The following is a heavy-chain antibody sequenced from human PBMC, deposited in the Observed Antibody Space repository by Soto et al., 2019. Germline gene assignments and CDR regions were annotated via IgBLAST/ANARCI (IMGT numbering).Heavy chain of an antibody. CDR2: IDGSGGIT. Sequence: QLLQSGGGLVQPGGSLTLSCAASGFTFGTTDMSWVRQAPGEGLEWVSTIDGSGGITYYADSVKGRFTISRDNSRNKVYLQINSLRGDDTALYYCVKNSGWFNTWGQGALVTVSS. CDR3: VKNSGWFNT. J-gene: IGHJ5*02. D-gene: IGHD3-10*01. CDR1: GFTFGTTD. V-gene: IGHV3-23*01.